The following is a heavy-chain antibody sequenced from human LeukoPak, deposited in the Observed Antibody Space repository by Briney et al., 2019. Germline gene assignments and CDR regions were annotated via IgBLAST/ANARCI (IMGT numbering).Heavy chain of an antibody. D-gene: IGHD3-10*01. CDR3: ASRIPGSGSYYFNWFDP. CDR1: GFTFSSYW. V-gene: IGHV3-74*01. CDR2: INSDGSST. Sequence: GGSLRLSCAASGFTFSSYWMHWVRQAPGKGLVWVSRINSDGSSTSYADSVKGRFTISRDNAKNTLYLQMNSLRAEDTAVYYCASRIPGSGSYYFNWFDPWGQGTLVTASS. J-gene: IGHJ5*02.